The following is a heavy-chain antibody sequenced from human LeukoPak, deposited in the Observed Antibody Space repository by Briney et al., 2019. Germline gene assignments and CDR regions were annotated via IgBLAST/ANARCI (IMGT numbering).Heavy chain of an antibody. CDR1: GYTFTSYG. D-gene: IGHD5-18*01. CDR2: ISAYNGNT. J-gene: IGHJ6*02. CDR3: ARAPAWIQLWDYYYYGMDV. V-gene: IGHV1-18*01. Sequence: ASVKVSCKASGYTFTSYGISWVRQAPGQGLEWIGWISAYNGNTNYAQKLQGRVTMTTDTSTSTAYMELRSLRSDDTAVYYCARAPAWIQLWDYYYYGMDVWGQGTTVTVSS.